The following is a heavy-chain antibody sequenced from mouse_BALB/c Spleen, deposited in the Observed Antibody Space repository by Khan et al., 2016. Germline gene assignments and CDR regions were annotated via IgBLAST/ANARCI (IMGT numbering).Heavy chain of an antibody. Sequence: VQLQQSGAELVRPGASVKLSCTASGFNIKDYYMHWVKQRPEQGLEWIGRIDPEDGDTEYAPKFQGKATMTADTSSNTAYMQLSSLTSEDSAVYYCAREREYYYGSSIGPAWVAYWGQGTLVTVS. CDR3: AREREYYYGSSIGPAWVAY. J-gene: IGHJ3*01. D-gene: IGHD1-1*01. CDR1: GFNIKDYY. V-gene: IGHV14-1*01. CDR2: IDPEDGDT.